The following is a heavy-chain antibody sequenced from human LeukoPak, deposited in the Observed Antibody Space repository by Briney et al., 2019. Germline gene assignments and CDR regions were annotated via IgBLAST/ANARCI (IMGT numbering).Heavy chain of an antibody. J-gene: IGHJ3*02. CDR3: AGGTAAFDI. Sequence: SETPSLTCTVSGGSISSSSYYWGWIRQPPGKGLEWIGSIYYSGSTYYNPSLKSRVTISVDTSKNQFSLKLSSVTAADTAVYYCAGGTAAFDIWGQGTMVTVSS. V-gene: IGHV4-39*05. CDR1: GGSISSSSYY. D-gene: IGHD1-7*01. CDR2: IYYSGST.